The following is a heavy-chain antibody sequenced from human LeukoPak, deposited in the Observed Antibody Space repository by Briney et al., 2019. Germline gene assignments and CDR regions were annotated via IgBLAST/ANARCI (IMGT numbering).Heavy chain of an antibody. CDR2: INPSGGST. D-gene: IGHD3-22*01. V-gene: IGHV1-46*01. CDR1: GYTFTSYH. Sequence: ASVKVSCKASGYTFTSYHMHWVRQAPGQGLECMGIINPSGGSTSYAQKFQGRVTMTRDMSTSTVYMELSSLRSEDTAVYYCALSDSSGYPDLYWGQGTLVTVSS. CDR3: ALSDSSGYPDLY. J-gene: IGHJ4*02.